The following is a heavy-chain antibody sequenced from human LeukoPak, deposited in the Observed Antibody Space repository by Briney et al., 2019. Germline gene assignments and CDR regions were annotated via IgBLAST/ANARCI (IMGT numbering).Heavy chain of an antibody. V-gene: IGHV3-30*03. CDR3: ARGSDGWFAFDY. CDR2: ISYDGSDK. D-gene: IGHD6-19*01. Sequence: PGRSLRLSCAASGFTFSSYGMHWVRQAPGKGLEWVAVISYDGSDKYYADSVKGRFTISRDNSKHTLYLQMNSLRGEDTAVYYCARGSDGWFAFDYWGQGILVTVSS. J-gene: IGHJ4*02. CDR1: GFTFSSYG.